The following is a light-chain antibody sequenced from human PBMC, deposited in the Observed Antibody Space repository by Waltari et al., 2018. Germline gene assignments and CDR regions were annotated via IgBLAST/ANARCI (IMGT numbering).Light chain of an antibody. CDR1: KLAGTY. CDR2: QDN. Sequence: SFDLNQTPSVSMSPGQTASITCSGDKLAGTYVSGYQHRPGQSPVLVIYQDNMRPSGIPARFSGFHSGNTVTLTISGTQAMDEGDYYCAAWDNSTFVLFGGGTKVTVL. V-gene: IGLV3-1*01. CDR3: AAWDNSTFVL. J-gene: IGLJ2*01.